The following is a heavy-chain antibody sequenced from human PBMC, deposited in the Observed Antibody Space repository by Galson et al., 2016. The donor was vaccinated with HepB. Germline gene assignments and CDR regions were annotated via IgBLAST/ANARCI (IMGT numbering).Heavy chain of an antibody. Sequence: SLRLSCAASGFTFSTYNMHWVRQAPGKGLEWVSSISTSSSYIYYADSVKGRFTISRDNAKNSLYLQLNSLRAEDTAVYYGARGAVPPATYSWFDPWGQGTLVTVSS. CDR1: GFTFSTYN. V-gene: IGHV3-21*01. CDR3: ARGAVPPATYSWFDP. CDR2: ISTSSSYI. D-gene: IGHD2-2*01. J-gene: IGHJ5*02.